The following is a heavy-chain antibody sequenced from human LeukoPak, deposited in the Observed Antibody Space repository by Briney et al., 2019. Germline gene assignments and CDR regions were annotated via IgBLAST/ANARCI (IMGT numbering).Heavy chain of an antibody. J-gene: IGHJ4*02. D-gene: IGHD3-10*01. CDR1: GFTFSNAW. CDR3: TTTFPYYYGSGRYSFFDY. Sequence: PGGSLRLSCAASGFTFSNAWMRWVRQAPGKGLEWVGRIKSKTDGGTTDYAAPVKGRFTISRDDSKNTLYLQMNSLKIEDTAVYYCTTTFPYYYGSGRYSFFDYWGQGTLVTVSS. V-gene: IGHV3-15*01. CDR2: IKSKTDGGTT.